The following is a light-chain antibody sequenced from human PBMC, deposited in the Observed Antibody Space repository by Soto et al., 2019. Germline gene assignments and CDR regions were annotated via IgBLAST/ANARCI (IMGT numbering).Light chain of an antibody. V-gene: IGLV2-11*01. CDR2: EVS. CDR1: SSDVGAYNY. J-gene: IGLJ3*02. CDR3: CSYAGSYSWV. Sequence: QSALTQPRSVSGSPGQSVTISCTGTSSDVGAYNYVSWYQHHPGKAPKVMIYEVSARPSGVPDRFSGSKSDNKASLTISGLQAEDEADYYCCSYAGSYSWVFGGGTKLTVL.